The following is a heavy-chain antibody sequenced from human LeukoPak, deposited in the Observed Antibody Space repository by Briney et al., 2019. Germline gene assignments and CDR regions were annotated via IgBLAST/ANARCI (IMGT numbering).Heavy chain of an antibody. Sequence: SVKVSCKASGGTFSSYAISWVRQAPGQGLEWMGGIIPIFGTANYAQKFQGRVTITADESTSTAYMELSSLRSEDTAVYYCARGESGYYDSSGYYVGDAFDIWGQGTMVTVSS. CDR2: IIPIFGTA. CDR3: ARGESGYYDSSGYYVGDAFDI. CDR1: GGTFSSYA. J-gene: IGHJ3*02. D-gene: IGHD3-22*01. V-gene: IGHV1-69*13.